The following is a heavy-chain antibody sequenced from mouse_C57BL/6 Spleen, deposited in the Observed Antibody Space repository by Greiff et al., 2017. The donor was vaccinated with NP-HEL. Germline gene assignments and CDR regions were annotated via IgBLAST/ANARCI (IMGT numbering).Heavy chain of an antibody. CDR2: IYPRSGNT. CDR1: GYTFTSYG. V-gene: IGHV1-81*01. Sequence: VQRVESGAELARPGASVKLSCKASGYTFTSYGISWVKQRTGQGLEWIGEIYPRSGNTYYNEKFKGKATLTADKSSSTAYMELRSLTSEDSAVYFCAREEGGFTTVVATSDYWGQGTTLTVSS. J-gene: IGHJ2*01. D-gene: IGHD1-1*01. CDR3: AREEGGFTTVVATSDY.